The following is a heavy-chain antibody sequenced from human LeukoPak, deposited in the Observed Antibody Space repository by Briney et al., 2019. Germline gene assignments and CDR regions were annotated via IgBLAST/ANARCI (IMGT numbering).Heavy chain of an antibody. CDR3: ARQYNTGWPYFDY. Sequence: SETLSLTCTVSGGSISSYYWSWIRQPPGKGLEWIGYIYYSGSTNYNPSLKSRVIISVDTSKNQFSLKVSSVTAADTAVYFCARQYNTGWPYFDYWGQGTLVTVSS. J-gene: IGHJ4*02. CDR2: IYYSGST. D-gene: IGHD6-19*01. CDR1: GGSISSYY. V-gene: IGHV4-59*08.